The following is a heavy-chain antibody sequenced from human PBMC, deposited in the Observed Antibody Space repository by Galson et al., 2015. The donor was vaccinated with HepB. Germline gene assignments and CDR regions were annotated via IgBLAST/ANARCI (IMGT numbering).Heavy chain of an antibody. D-gene: IGHD6-13*01. CDR3: ARARVPSVGTGFDY. J-gene: IGHJ4*02. CDR1: GFTFSSYW. Sequence: SLRLSCAASGFTFSSYWMSWVRQAPGKGLEWVANINQDGSEKNYVDSVKGRFTISRDNAKNSLYLQMNSLRAEDTAVYYCARARVPSVGTGFDYWGQGTLVTVSS. CDR2: INQDGSEK. V-gene: IGHV3-7*03.